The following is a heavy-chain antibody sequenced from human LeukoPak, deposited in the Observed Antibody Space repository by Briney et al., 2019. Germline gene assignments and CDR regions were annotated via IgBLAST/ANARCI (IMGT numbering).Heavy chain of an antibody. D-gene: IGHD6-6*01. CDR1: GFTFSSYG. CDR2: IRYDGSNK. CDR3: AKDPLIEYSSSSLDY. J-gene: IGHJ4*02. Sequence: GGSLRLSCAASGFTFSSYGMHWVRQAPGKGLEWVAFIRYDGSNKYYADSVKGRFTISRDNPKNTLYLQMNSLKAEDTAVYYCAKDPLIEYSSSSLDYWGQGTLVTVSS. V-gene: IGHV3-30*02.